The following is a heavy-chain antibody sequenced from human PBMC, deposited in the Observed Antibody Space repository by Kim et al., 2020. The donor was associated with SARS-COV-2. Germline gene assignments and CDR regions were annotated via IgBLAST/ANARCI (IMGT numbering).Heavy chain of an antibody. CDR2: IDGDGTEK. D-gene: IGHD2-8*02. Sequence: GGSLRLSCAASGFSFTTYWMNWVRQAPGKGLEWVANIDGDGTEKYYVDSVKGRFTTSRDNAKNSIYLQMNSLRADDTAVDYCARDVHGGVFDIWGQGTMVTVSS. CDR1: GFSFTTYW. J-gene: IGHJ3*02. V-gene: IGHV3-7*03. CDR3: ARDVHGGVFDI.